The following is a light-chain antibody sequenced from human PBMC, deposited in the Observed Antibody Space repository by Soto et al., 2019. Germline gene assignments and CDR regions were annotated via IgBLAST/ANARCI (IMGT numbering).Light chain of an antibody. Sequence: EVVMTQSPATLSVSPGERGTLSCRASQSISTNLAWYQQKPGQAPRLLIYGASTRATGIPARFSGSGSGREFTLTISSLQSEDFAVYYCQHYNNWPPWTFGQGTKVEI. V-gene: IGKV3-15*01. CDR1: QSISTN. CDR3: QHYNNWPPWT. J-gene: IGKJ1*01. CDR2: GAS.